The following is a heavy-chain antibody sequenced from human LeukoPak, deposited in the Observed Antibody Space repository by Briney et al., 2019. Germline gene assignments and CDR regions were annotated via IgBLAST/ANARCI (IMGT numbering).Heavy chain of an antibody. V-gene: IGHV4-34*01. D-gene: IGHD4-17*01. J-gene: IGHJ4*02. Sequence: SETLSLTCAVSGVSFDDYYWSCVRQTPGKGLEWIGEINHSGYTNDSPSLKSRVTLSIDTSRKQFALNLRSVTVADAGIYYCTRMTTGHDYWGQGTLVTVSS. CDR2: INHSGYT. CDR3: TRMTTGHDY. CDR1: GVSFDDYY.